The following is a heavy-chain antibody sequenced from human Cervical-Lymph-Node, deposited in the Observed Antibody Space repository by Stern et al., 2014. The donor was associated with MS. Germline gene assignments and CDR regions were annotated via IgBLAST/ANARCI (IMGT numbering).Heavy chain of an antibody. CDR3: AREVAGHRLGMMDV. J-gene: IGHJ6*02. V-gene: IGHV1-46*01. D-gene: IGHD6-19*01. CDR2: INPSGGST. CDR1: GNTFTSYQ. Sequence: QVQLVQSGAEVKKPGASGKVSCKASGNTFTSYQMHWVRQIPGQGLEWMGIINPSGGSTSYAQKFQGRVTMTRDTSTSTVYMELSSLRSEDTAVYYCAREVAGHRLGMMDVWGQGTTVTVSS.